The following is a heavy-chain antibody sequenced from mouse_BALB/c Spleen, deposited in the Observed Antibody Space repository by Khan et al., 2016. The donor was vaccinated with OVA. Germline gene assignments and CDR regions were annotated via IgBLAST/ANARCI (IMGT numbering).Heavy chain of an antibody. CDR1: GFTFSNYS. V-gene: IGHV5-6*01. J-gene: IGHJ3*01. CDR3: ADHLTGSFDY. CDR2: ISTGADYT. Sequence: EVQLQESGGDLVKPGGSLKLSCAASGFTFSNYSMSWVRQTPDKRLEWVASISTGADYTYYPDRVKGRFTISRDTAKNTLYLQMSDLKYEDTAMYYCADHLTGSFDYWGQGTLVTVSA. D-gene: IGHD4-1*01.